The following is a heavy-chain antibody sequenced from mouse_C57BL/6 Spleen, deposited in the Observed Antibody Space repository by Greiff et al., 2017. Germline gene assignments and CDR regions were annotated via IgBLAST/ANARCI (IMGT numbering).Heavy chain of an antibody. D-gene: IGHD3-1*01. J-gene: IGHJ2*01. CDR1: GFTFSSYA. CDR3: TREGGYVPTFDY. Sequence: EVMLVESGEGLVKPGGSLKLSCAASGFTFSSYAMSWVRQTPEKRLEWVAYISSGGDYIYYADTVKGRFTISRDNARNTLYLQMSSLKSEDTAMYYCTREGGYVPTFDYWGQGTTLTVSS. V-gene: IGHV5-9-1*02. CDR2: ISSGGDYI.